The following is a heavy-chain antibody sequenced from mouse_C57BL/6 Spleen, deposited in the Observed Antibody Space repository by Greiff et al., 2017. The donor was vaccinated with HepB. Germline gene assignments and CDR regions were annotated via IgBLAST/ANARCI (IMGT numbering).Heavy chain of an antibody. V-gene: IGHV1-76*01. CDR1: GYTFTDYY. J-gene: IGHJ2*01. D-gene: IGHD1-1*01. CDR2: IYPGSGNT. Sequence: VQLQQSGAELVRPGASVKLSCKASGYTFTDYYINWVKQRPGQGLEWIARIYPGSGNTYYNEKFKGKATLTAEKSSSTAYMQLSSLTSEDSAVYFCARDYGSFYFDYWGQGTTLTVSS. CDR3: ARDYGSFYFDY.